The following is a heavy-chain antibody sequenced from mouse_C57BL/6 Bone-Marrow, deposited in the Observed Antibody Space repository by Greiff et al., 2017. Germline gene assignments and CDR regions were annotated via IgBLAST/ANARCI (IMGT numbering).Heavy chain of an antibody. V-gene: IGHV2-2*01. Sequence: VKLMASGPGLVQPSQSLSITRTVSGFSLTSYGVHWVRPSPGKGLEWRVVIWSGGSTDYNAAFISRLRISKYNSKSQFFFKMNSLQADDTAIYYCARGRDYYGSSYNYAMDYWGQGTSVTVSS. CDR1: GFSLTSYG. D-gene: IGHD1-1*01. CDR3: ARGRDYYGSSYNYAMDY. J-gene: IGHJ4*01. CDR2: IWSGGST.